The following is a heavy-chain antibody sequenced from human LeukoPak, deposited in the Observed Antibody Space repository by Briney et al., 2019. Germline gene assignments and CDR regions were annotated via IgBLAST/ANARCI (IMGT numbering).Heavy chain of an antibody. Sequence: GGSLRLSCAASGFTFSSYEMNWVRQAPGKGLEWVSYISSSGSTIYYADSVKGRFTVSRDNAKNSLYLQMNSLRAEDTAVYYCARTDGYHGPVWGKGTTVTISS. J-gene: IGHJ6*04. CDR3: ARTDGYHGPV. D-gene: IGHD5-24*01. V-gene: IGHV3-48*03. CDR2: ISSSGSTI. CDR1: GFTFSSYE.